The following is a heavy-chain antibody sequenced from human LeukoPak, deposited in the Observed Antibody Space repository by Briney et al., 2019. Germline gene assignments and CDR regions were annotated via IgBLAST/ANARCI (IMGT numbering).Heavy chain of an antibody. CDR3: AKQSLRTTGFDY. CDR2: ISWDGGST. CDR1: GFTFSSYG. D-gene: IGHD4-17*01. V-gene: IGHV3-43D*03. Sequence: GGTLRLSCAASGFTFSSYGMSWVRQAPGKGLEWVSLISWDGGSTYYADSVKGRFTISRDNSKNSLYLQMNSLRAEDTALYYCAKQSLRTTGFDYWGQGALVTVSS. J-gene: IGHJ4*02.